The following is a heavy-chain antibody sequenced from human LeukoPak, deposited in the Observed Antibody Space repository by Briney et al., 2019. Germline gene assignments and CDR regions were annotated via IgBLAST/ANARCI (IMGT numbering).Heavy chain of an antibody. J-gene: IGHJ6*03. CDR3: ARGQRAHVEWSYYMDV. CDR2: ISYDGSNK. D-gene: IGHD3-3*01. V-gene: IGHV3-30*04. Sequence: GRSLRLSCAASGFTFSSYAMHWVRQAPGKGLEWMSVISYDGSNKYFAESVKGRFTISRDNSKNTLYLQMNSLRPEDTAVYYCARGQRAHVEWSYYMDVWGKGTTVTVSS. CDR1: GFTFSSYA.